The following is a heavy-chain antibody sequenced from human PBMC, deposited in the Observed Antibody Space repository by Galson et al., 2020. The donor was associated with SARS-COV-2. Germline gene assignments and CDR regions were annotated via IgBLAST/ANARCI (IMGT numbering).Heavy chain of an antibody. V-gene: IGHV3-30*16. J-gene: IGHJ4*02. CDR1: GFTFSSYA. Sequence: GGSLRLSCAASGFTFSSYAIHWVRTAPGKGLEWAAVMSYDGSNKYYADSVKGRFTISRDNSKNTLYLQMNSLRAEDTAVYYCARDRTDSSGYFDYWGQGTLVTVSS. CDR3: ARDRTDSSGYFDY. CDR2: MSYDGSNK. D-gene: IGHD3-22*01.